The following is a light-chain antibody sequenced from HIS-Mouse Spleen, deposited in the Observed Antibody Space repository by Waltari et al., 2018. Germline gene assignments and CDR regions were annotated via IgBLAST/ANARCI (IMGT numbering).Light chain of an antibody. CDR1: NIGSKS. V-gene: IGLV3-21*03. CDR3: QVWDSSSDHVV. CDR2: DDS. Sequence: SYVLTQPPSVSVAPGKTARITCGGNNIGSKSVHWYQQKPGQAPVLVVYDDSDRPSGSAGRCSGSNAGNTATLTISRVEAGDEADYYCQVWDSSSDHVVFGGGTKLTVL. J-gene: IGLJ2*01.